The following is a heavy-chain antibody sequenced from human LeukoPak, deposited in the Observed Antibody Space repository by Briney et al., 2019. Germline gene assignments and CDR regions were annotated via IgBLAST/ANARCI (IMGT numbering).Heavy chain of an antibody. CDR1: GFTFSSHG. V-gene: IGHV3-23*01. CDR3: AKDPVLLWFGEFNDAFDI. J-gene: IGHJ3*02. CDR2: ISGSGGST. D-gene: IGHD3-10*01. Sequence: GGSLRLSCSASGFTFSSHGMSWVRQAPGKGLEWVSAISGSGGSTSYADSVKGRFTISRDNSKNTLYLQMNSLRAEDTAVYYCAKDPVLLWFGEFNDAFDIWGQGTMVTVSS.